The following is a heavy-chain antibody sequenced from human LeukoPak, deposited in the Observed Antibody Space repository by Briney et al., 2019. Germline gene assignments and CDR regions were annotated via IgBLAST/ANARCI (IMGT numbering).Heavy chain of an antibody. CDR3: TTDLPSSSRWSNDF. V-gene: IGHV3-15*07. CDR2: IKRKSEGEIA. D-gene: IGHD2-2*01. J-gene: IGHJ4*02. Sequence: GGPLGLSCAASVFTFSDAGRNGFRQAPGKGLKWVARIKRKSEGEIADYLAPVKGRFTISRDDTRNLVHLQMNNLKTEDTGMYYCTTDLPSSSRWSNDFWGLGALVTVSS. CDR1: VFTFSDAG.